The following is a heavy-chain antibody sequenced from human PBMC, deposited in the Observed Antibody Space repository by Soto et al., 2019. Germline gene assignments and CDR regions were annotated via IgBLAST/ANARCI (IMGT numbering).Heavy chain of an antibody. V-gene: IGHV3-64D*06. CDR3: ASGDGYNYRYY. CDR2: ISSNGGST. Sequence: GGSLRLSCSASGFTFSSYAMHWVRQAPGKGLEYVSAISSNGGSTYYADSVKGRFTISRDNSKNTLYLQMSSLRAEDTAVYYCASGDGYNYRYYWGQGTLVTVSS. D-gene: IGHD5-12*01. CDR1: GFTFSSYA. J-gene: IGHJ4*02.